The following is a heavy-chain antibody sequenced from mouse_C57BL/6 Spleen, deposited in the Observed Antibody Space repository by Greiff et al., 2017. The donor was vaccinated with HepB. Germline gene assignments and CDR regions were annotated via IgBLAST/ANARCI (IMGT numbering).Heavy chain of an antibody. V-gene: IGHV5-17*01. J-gene: IGHJ4*01. CDR3: ARGVATEYYYAMDY. CDR2: ISSGSSTI. Sequence: EVKLVESGGGLVKPGGSLKLSCAASGFTFSDYGMHWVRQAPEKGLEWVAYISSGSSTIYYADTVKGRFTISRDNAKNTLFLQMTSLRSEDTAMYYCARGVATEYYYAMDYWGQGTSVTVSS. CDR1: GFTFSDYG. D-gene: IGHD1-1*01.